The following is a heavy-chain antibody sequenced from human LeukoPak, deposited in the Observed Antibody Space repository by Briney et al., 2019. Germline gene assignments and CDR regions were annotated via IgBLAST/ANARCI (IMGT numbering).Heavy chain of an antibody. D-gene: IGHD4-17*01. CDR3: ARVFYGDYGPFDY. J-gene: IGHJ4*02. CDR2: INAGNGNT. CDR1: GYTFTSYA. V-gene: IGHV1-3*01. Sequence: ASVKVSCKASGYTFTSYAMYWVRQAPGQRLEWTGWINAGNGNTKYSQKFQGRVTITRDTSASTAYMELSSLRSEDTAVYYCARVFYGDYGPFDYWGQGTLVTVSS.